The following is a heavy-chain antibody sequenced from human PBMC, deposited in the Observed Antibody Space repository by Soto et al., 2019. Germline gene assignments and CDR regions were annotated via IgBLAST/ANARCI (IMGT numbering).Heavy chain of an antibody. V-gene: IGHV3-66*01. D-gene: IGHD6-13*01. CDR2: IYSDDYT. J-gene: IGHJ6*02. CDR3: ARDNSIAAAGIDYYYYGMDV. CDR1: GFTVRSSY. Sequence: GGSLRLSCAASGFTVRSSYMSWVRQVPGKGLEWVSIIYSDDYTYYAASVKGRFTISRDNSRNTLYLQMNSLRAEDTAVYYCARDNSIAAAGIDYYYYGMDVWGQGTTVTVSS.